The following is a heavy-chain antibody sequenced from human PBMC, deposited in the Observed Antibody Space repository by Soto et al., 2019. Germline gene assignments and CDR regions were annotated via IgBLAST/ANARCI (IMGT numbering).Heavy chain of an antibody. CDR2: SSGSDGKT. CDR3: ARWSYLDY. CDR1: GLSCGSYA. J-gene: IGHJ4*02. Sequence: GGSLRLSCAASGLSCGSYALSWVRQARGKGLEWVSTSSGSDGKTFYADSVKGRFSISRDTSQSTLYLQMNSLSADDTAMYYCARWSYLDYWGQGTRVTVSS. D-gene: IGHD3-3*01. V-gene: IGHV3-23*01.